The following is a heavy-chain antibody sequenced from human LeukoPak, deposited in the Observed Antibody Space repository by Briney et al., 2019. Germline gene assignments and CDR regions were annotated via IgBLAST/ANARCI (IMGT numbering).Heavy chain of an antibody. D-gene: IGHD6-13*01. CDR1: GGSFSGYY. CDR3: ARARVRAAAGRFGFGY. CDR2: INHSEST. J-gene: IGHJ4*02. V-gene: IGHV4-34*01. Sequence: SETLSLTCAVYGGSFSGYYWSWIRQPPGKGLEWIGEINHSESTNYNPSLKSRVTISVDTSKNQFSLKLRSVTAADTAVYYCARARVRAAAGRFGFGYWGQGTLVTVSS.